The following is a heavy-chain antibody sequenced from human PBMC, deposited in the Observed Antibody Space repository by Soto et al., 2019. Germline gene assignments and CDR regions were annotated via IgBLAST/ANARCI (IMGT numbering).Heavy chain of an antibody. J-gene: IGHJ4*02. CDR2: INPDGGAT. Sequence: QVQLLQSGAEVKKPGASVKISCKASGYTFSFDYLSWVRRAPGQGLQWMGKINPDGGATTYAQSFQGRVSIPSDASTGTVYMELSNLTSDDTAVYYCAKGRRNTFWGQGTLVSVSS. V-gene: IGHV1-46*01. CDR1: GYTFSFDY. CDR3: AKGRRNTF. D-gene: IGHD3-10*01.